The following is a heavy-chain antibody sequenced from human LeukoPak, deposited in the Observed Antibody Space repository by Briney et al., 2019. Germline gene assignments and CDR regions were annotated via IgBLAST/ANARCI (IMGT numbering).Heavy chain of an antibody. CDR3: AKDRQSYGYYFDY. CDR2: IRGSGGST. Sequence: GGSLRLSCAASGFTFSSYPMSWVRHSRGKRLECLSAIRGSGGSTYYADSVKGRFTLSRENSKNTLYLQMNSLRAEDTAAYYCAKDRQSYGYYFDYWGQGTLVTVSS. J-gene: IGHJ4*02. CDR1: GFTFSSYP. V-gene: IGHV3-23*01. D-gene: IGHD5-18*01.